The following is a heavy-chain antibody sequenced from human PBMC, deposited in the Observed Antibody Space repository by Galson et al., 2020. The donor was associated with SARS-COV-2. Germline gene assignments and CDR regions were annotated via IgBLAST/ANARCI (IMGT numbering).Heavy chain of an antibody. Sequence: GGSMRLSCAASGFTFSSYWMSWVRQAPGKGLEWVANIKQDGREKYYVDSVKGRFTISRDNAKNSLYLQMNSLRAEDTAVYYCASEVYYYGSGSSGYFDYWGQGTLVTVSS. CDR2: IKQDGREK. J-gene: IGHJ4*02. D-gene: IGHD3-10*01. CDR1: GFTFSSYW. CDR3: ASEVYYYGSGSSGYFDY. V-gene: IGHV3-7*03.